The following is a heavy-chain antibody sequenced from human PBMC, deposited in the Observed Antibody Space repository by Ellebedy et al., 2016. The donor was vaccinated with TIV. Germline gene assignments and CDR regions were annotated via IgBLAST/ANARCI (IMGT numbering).Heavy chain of an antibody. CDR3: VKERDGGWDY. V-gene: IGHV3-23*01. J-gene: IGHJ4*02. CDR2: ISGRGDSP. D-gene: IGHD6-19*01. Sequence: PGGSLRLSCAASGFTFSIYAMSWVRQAPGKGLEWVSLISGRGDSPYYADSVKGRFTISRDNSKNMLYLQMNSLRAEDTALYYCVKERDGGWDYWGQGTLVTVSS. CDR1: GFTFSIYA.